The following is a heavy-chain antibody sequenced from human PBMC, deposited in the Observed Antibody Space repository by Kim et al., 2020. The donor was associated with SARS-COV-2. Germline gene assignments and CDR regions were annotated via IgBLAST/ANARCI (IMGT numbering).Heavy chain of an antibody. CDR2: VSGGGTYT. Sequence: GGSLRLSCAASGFTFNSYAMTWVRQAPGKGLEWVSVVSGGGTYTNYADSVRGRFTISRDNSKNTLYLQMNSLRAEDTGVYYCAKVGPGFGEGTLRNNLFDPWGQGTLVTVSS. J-gene: IGHJ5*02. V-gene: IGHV3-23*01. CDR1: GFTFNSYA. CDR3: AKVGPGFGEGTLRNNLFDP. D-gene: IGHD3-10*01.